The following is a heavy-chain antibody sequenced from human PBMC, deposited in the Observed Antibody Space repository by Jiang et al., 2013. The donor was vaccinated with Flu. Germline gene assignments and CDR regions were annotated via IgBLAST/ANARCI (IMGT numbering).Heavy chain of an antibody. CDR1: GVSVSGGSYY. V-gene: IGHV4-61*01. Sequence: QLVESGPGLVKPSETLSLTCTVSGVSVSGGSYYWSWIRQPPGKGLEWIGYIYYSGSTSYNPSLKSRVTIPLDTSKNQFSLKLSSVTAADTAVYYCARGKRTTGGDYWGQGTLVTVSS. D-gene: IGHD1-14*01. CDR2: IYYSGST. J-gene: IGHJ4*02. CDR3: ARGKRTTGGDY.